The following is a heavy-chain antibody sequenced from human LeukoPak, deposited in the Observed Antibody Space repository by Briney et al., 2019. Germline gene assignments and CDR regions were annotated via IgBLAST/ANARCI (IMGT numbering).Heavy chain of an antibody. J-gene: IGHJ4*02. V-gene: IGHV5-51*01. Sequence: GESLKISCKASGYSFTSYWIGWVRQMPGKGLEWMGIIYPGDSDTRYSPSFQGRVTISADKSVSTAYLQWSSLKASDTAMYYCARPRGESGYDWDFFDYWGQGTLVTVSS. CDR2: IYPGDSDT. D-gene: IGHD5-12*01. CDR1: GYSFTSYW. CDR3: ARPRGESGYDWDFFDY.